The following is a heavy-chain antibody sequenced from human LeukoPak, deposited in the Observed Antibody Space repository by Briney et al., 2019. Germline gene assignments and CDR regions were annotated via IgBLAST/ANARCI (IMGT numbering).Heavy chain of an antibody. CDR3: ARLRADHFDY. V-gene: IGHV1-2*02. J-gene: IGHJ4*02. Sequence: ASVKVSCKASGYTFTGYYMHWVRQAPGQGVEWMGCINPNSGGTNYAQKFQGRVTMTRDTSISTAYMELSRLRSDDTAVYCCARLRADHFDYWGQGTLVTVSS. CDR1: GYTFTGYY. D-gene: IGHD5-12*01. CDR2: INPNSGGT.